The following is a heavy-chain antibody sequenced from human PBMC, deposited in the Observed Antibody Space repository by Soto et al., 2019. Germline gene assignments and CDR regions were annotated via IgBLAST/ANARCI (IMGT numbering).Heavy chain of an antibody. CDR2: INESGST. J-gene: IGHJ4*02. D-gene: IGHD1-1*01. CDR1: GQSFSGHS. CDR3: ARGSGIVALPGELEDVNYDY. V-gene: IGHV4-34*01. Sequence: QVQLQQWGAGLVKPSETLSLSCAVYGQSFSGHSWAWIRQPPGKGLEWIGEINESGSTYYNPSLTSRVTISTDTSKNQFSLKLSSVSAADTAAYFCARGSGIVALPGELEDVNYDYWCQGTLVNVSS.